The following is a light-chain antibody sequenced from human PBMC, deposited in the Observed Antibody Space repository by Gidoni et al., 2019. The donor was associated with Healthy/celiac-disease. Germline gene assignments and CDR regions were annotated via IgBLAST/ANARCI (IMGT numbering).Light chain of an antibody. CDR1: SSVRSY. CDR3: HQAQT. V-gene: IGKV3-11*01. J-gene: IGKJ1*01. CDR2: DAS. Sequence: EIVLTQSPATLSLSPGERATLSCRASSSVRSYLAWYQQKPGQAPRLLIYDASNRATGSPARFSGSASGTDFTLTISSLGPEDFAVYYCHQAQTFGQGTKVEIK.